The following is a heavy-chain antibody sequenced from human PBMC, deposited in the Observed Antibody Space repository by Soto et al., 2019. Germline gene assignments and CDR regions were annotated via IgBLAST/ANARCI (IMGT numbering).Heavy chain of an antibody. CDR3: ARAGGGSTVTPPNWFDP. V-gene: IGHV4-30-4*01. J-gene: IGHJ5*02. D-gene: IGHD4-17*01. Sequence: QVQLQESGPGLVKPSQTLSLPCTVSGGSISRGDYYWSGIRQPPGKGLEGIGYIYYSGSTYYNPSLKSRVTISVDTSKNQFSLKLSSVTAADTAVYYCARAGGGSTVTPPNWFDPWGQGTLVTVSS. CDR2: IYYSGST. CDR1: GGSISRGDYY.